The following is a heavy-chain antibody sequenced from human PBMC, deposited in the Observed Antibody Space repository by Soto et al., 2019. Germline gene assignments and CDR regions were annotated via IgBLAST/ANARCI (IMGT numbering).Heavy chain of an antibody. D-gene: IGHD5-12*01. J-gene: IGHJ4*02. CDR1: GGSISSYY. CDR2: IYYSGST. CDR3: AREGYDKGFDH. V-gene: IGHV4-59*01. Sequence: SETLSLTCTVSGGSISSYYWSWIRQPPGKGLEWIGYIYYSGSTNYNPSLKSRVTISVDTSKNQFSLKLSSVTAADTAVYYCAREGYDKGFDHWGQGTLVTVSS.